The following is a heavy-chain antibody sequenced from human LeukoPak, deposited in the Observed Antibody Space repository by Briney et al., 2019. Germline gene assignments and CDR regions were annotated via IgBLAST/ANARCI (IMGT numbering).Heavy chain of an antibody. V-gene: IGHV4-61*09. J-gene: IGHJ4*02. CDR1: GDSISIGSYY. CDR2: MNSSGST. CDR3: ARDWDY. Sequence: PSQTLSLTCTVSGDSISIGSYYWRWLRQPAGTGLEWIEHMNSSGSTKSTPSLNSRVTISVDTSNNQFSLEVSSVTAADTAVYYCARDWDYWGQGTLVTVSS.